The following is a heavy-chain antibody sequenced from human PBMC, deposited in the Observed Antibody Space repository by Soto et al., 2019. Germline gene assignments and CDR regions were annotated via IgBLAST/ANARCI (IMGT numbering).Heavy chain of an antibody. V-gene: IGHV3-11*05. Sequence: QVQLVESGGGLVKPGGSLRLSCAASGFTFSDYYMSWIRQAPGKGLEWVSYISSSSSYTNYADSVKGRFTISRDNAKNSLYLQMNSLRAEDTAVYYCATGISMVRGEDYYYYYGMDVWGQGTTVTVSS. J-gene: IGHJ6*02. CDR1: GFTFSDYY. CDR2: ISSSSSYT. D-gene: IGHD3-10*01. CDR3: ATGISMVRGEDYYYYYGMDV.